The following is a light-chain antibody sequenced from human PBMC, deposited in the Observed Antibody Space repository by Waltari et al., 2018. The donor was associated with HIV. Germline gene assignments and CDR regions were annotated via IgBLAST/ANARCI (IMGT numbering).Light chain of an antibody. J-gene: IGLJ3*02. CDR1: SSNIGNNY. Sequence: QSVLTQPPSVSAAPGQTVTIPCPGSSSNIGNNYVSWYKQLPGTAPKLLIYDNNKRPSGIPDRFSGFKSGTSATLGITGLQTGDEADYYCSSYTTRSTPDPNWVFGGGTKLTVL. V-gene: IGLV1-51*01. CDR2: DNN. CDR3: SSYTTRSTPDPNWV.